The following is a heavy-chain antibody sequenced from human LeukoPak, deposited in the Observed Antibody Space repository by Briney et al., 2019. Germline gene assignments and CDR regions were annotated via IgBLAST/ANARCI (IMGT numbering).Heavy chain of an antibody. CDR1: GFTFSSYA. J-gene: IGHJ6*02. Sequence: GGALRLSCAASGFTFSSYAMHWGRQAPGKGLEWVAVISYDGSNKYYADSVKGRFTISRDNSKNTRYLQMNSLRAEDTAVYYCARAIVAGIQDYYYYGMDVWGQGTTVTVSS. CDR2: ISYDGSNK. D-gene: IGHD6-19*01. CDR3: ARAIVAGIQDYYYYGMDV. V-gene: IGHV3-30-3*01.